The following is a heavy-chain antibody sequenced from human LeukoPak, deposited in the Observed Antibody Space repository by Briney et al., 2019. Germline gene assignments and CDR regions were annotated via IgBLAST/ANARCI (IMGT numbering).Heavy chain of an antibody. CDR3: AKEARGSSWTGFDY. CDR1: GFTFDDYS. CDR2: IGWNGGNT. J-gene: IGHJ4*02. V-gene: IGHV3-43*01. Sequence: GGSLRLSCAASGFTFDDYSMHWVRQAPGKGLEWVSLIGWNGGNTYYADSVKGRFTVSWDKSKNSLYLQMNSLRSEDTALYHCAKEARGSSWTGFDYWGQGALVTVAS. D-gene: IGHD6-13*01.